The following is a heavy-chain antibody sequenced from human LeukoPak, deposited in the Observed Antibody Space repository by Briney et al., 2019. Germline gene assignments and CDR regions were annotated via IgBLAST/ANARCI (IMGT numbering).Heavy chain of an antibody. CDR1: GFTFSAFH. J-gene: IGHJ4*02. V-gene: IGHV3-73*01. CDR3: TTYTSGHY. CDR2: ITTKANSYAT. D-gene: IGHD6-19*01. Sequence: GGSLRLFCAASGFTFSAFHMHWVRQASGKGLEWVGRITTKANSYATAYAASVKGRFTVSRDDSKNTAYLQMSSLKTEDTAVYYCTTYTSGHYWGQGTLVTVSP.